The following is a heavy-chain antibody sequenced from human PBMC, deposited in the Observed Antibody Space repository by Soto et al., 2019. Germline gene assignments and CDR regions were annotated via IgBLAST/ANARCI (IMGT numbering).Heavy chain of an antibody. D-gene: IGHD6-19*01. J-gene: IGHJ4*02. CDR2: INPSNGGT. CDR1: GYTFSGFY. V-gene: IGHV1-2*02. Sequence: QVLLLQSGAEVKKPGASVKVSCKASGYTFSGFYMHWVRQAPGQGLEWMGWINPSNGGTKYAEKFQGRVTLTRDTSISTAYVELSRLTSDDTAVYCCASAAVTGTAGLDFWGQGTLVTVSS. CDR3: ASAAVTGTAGLDF.